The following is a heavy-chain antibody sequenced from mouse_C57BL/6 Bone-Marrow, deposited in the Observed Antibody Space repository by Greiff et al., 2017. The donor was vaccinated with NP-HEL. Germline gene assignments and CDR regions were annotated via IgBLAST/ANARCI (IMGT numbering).Heavy chain of an antibody. Sequence: DVKLVESGGDLVKPGGSLKLSCAASGFTFSSSGLSWVRQTPDTRLEWVATISSGGSYTYYPDSVKGRFTISRDNAKNTLYLQMSSLKSEDTAMYYCASPYDYDVAWFAYWGQGTLVTVSA. CDR1: GFTFSSSG. J-gene: IGHJ3*01. CDR2: ISSGGSYT. D-gene: IGHD2-4*01. CDR3: ASPYDYDVAWFAY. V-gene: IGHV5-6*02.